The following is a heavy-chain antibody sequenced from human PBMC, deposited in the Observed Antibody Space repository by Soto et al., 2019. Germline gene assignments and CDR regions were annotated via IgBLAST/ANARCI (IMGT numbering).Heavy chain of an antibody. J-gene: IGHJ4*02. D-gene: IGHD4-17*01. CDR3: ARSTNDYGDRH. CDR2: MNPNSVNT. Sequence: QVQLVQSGAEVKKPGASVKVSCKASGYTFTRYDINWVRQATGQGLEWMGCMNPNSVNTGYAEKFQGRVTMTRNTSIRTAYMELSSLRSEDTAVYYCARSTNDYGDRHWGQGTLVTVYS. CDR1: GYTFTRYD. V-gene: IGHV1-8*01.